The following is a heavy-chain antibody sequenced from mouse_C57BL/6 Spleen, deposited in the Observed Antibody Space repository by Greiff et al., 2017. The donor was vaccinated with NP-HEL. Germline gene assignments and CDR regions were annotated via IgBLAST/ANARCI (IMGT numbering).Heavy chain of an antibody. CDR2: INPNNGGT. J-gene: IGHJ3*01. V-gene: IGHV1-18*01. CDR3: ARVGLRLYWFAG. D-gene: IGHD3-2*02. CDR1: GYTFTDYN. Sequence: DVHLVESGPELVKPGASVKIPCKASGYTFTDYNMDWVKQSHGKSLEWIGDINPNNGGTIYNQKFKGKATLTVDKSYSTAYMELRSLTSEDTAIYYCARVGLRLYWFAGWGTGTLVTVSA.